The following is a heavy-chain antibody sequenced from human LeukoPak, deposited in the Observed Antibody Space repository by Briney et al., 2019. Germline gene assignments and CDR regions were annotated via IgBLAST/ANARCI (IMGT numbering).Heavy chain of an antibody. Sequence: PTGGSLRLSCAASGFTFSSYAMSWVRQAPGKGLEWVSGISDSGDITYYADSVKGRFTISRDNSKNTLYVQMNSLRVEDTAVYYCAKDRGGGSYYAAPFDMGAKGKMAPVFS. CDR2: ISDSGDIT. V-gene: IGHV3-23*01. CDR1: GFTFSSYA. J-gene: IGHJ3*02. D-gene: IGHD1-26*01. CDR3: AKDRGGGSYYAAPFDM.